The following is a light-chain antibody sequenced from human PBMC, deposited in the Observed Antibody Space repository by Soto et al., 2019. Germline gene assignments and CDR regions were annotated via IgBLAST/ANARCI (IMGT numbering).Light chain of an antibody. J-gene: IGLJ1*01. V-gene: IGLV2-14*01. CDR3: SSYTSSSILYV. Sequence: QSALTQPASVSGSPGQSITISCTGTSSDVGAYNYVSWYQQHPGKVPKLMIYDVSNRPSGVSNRFSGSKSGNTASLTISGLQAEDEADYYCSSYTSSSILYVFGTGTKLTVL. CDR2: DVS. CDR1: SSDVGAYNY.